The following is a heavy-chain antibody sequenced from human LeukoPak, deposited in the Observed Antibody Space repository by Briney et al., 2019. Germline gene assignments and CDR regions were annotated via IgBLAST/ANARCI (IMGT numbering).Heavy chain of an antibody. V-gene: IGHV1-2*02. CDR2: VNPNSGGT. CDR1: GYTFTGYY. J-gene: IGHJ4*02. CDR3: ARDFDTSGYYTGH. D-gene: IGHD3-22*01. Sequence: ASVKLSCTASGYTFTGYYMHWVRQAPGQGLEWMGWVNPNSGGTNYAQTFQGRVTMTRDTSISTAYMELRRLRSDDKAVYYCARDFDTSGYYTGHWGQGTLVTVSS.